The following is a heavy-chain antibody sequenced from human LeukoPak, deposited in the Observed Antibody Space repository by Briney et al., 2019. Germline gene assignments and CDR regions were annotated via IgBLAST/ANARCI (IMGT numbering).Heavy chain of an antibody. CDR1: GGTFSSYA. CDR2: IIPIFGTA. CDR3: ARAALHPDIAVAGTYYYYYMDV. Sequence: SVKVSCKASGGTFSSYAISWVRQAPGQGLEWMGGIIPIFGTANYAQKFQGRVTITTDESTCTAYMELSSLRSEDTAVYYCARAALHPDIAVAGTYYYYYMDVWGKGTTVTVSS. V-gene: IGHV1-69*05. J-gene: IGHJ6*03. D-gene: IGHD6-19*01.